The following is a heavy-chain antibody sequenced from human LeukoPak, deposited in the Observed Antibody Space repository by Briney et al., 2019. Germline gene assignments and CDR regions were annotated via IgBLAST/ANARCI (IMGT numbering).Heavy chain of an antibody. D-gene: IGHD6-13*01. CDR3: ARVGSSWRYFDY. Sequence: SETLSLTCTVSGGSISSYYWSWIRQPPGKELEWIGYIYYSGSTNYNPSLKSRVTISVDTSKNQFTLKLSSVTAADTAVYYCARVGSSWRYFDYWGQGTLVTVSS. CDR1: GGSISSYY. V-gene: IGHV4-59*01. J-gene: IGHJ4*02. CDR2: IYYSGST.